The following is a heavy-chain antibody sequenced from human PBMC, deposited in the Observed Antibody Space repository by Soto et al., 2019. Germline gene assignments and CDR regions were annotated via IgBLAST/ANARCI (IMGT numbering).Heavy chain of an antibody. D-gene: IGHD6-19*01. CDR1: GFTFSRYW. V-gene: IGHV3-7*02. J-gene: IGHJ4*02. Sequence: EVQLVESGGGLVQPGGSLRLSCAASGFTFSRYWMNWVRQAPGKGLEWVANIKQDGTEKHYVDSVKDRFTISRDNDKSSLHLHLNSLRADDTAVYYCAGGTGWFIVDWGQGTLVTVSS. CDR2: IKQDGTEK. CDR3: AGGTGWFIVD.